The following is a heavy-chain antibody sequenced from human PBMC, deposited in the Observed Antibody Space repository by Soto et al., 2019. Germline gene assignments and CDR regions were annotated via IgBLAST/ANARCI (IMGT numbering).Heavy chain of an antibody. CDR1: GGSISSYY. J-gene: IGHJ4*02. CDR3: ARHGFSITMVRGADLYFDY. CDR2: IYYSGST. Sequence: SETLSLTCTVSGGSISSYYWSWIRQPPGKGLEWIGYIYYSGSTNYNPSLKSRVTISVDTSKNQFSLKLSSVTAADTAVYYCARHGFSITMVRGADLYFDYWGQGTLVTVSS. D-gene: IGHD3-10*01. V-gene: IGHV4-59*08.